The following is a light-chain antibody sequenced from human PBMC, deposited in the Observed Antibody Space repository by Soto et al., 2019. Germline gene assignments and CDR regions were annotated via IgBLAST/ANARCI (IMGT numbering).Light chain of an antibody. J-gene: IGKJ4*01. CDR3: QQYGSSPLLT. CDR2: GAS. V-gene: IGKV3-20*01. CDR1: HSVSSSY. Sequence: EIVLTQSPSTLSLSLGERATLXXRASHSVSSSYLAWYQQKPGQAPRLXXYGASSRATGIPDRFSGSGSGTDFTLTISRLEPEDFAVYYCQQYGSSPLLTFGGGTKVDIK.